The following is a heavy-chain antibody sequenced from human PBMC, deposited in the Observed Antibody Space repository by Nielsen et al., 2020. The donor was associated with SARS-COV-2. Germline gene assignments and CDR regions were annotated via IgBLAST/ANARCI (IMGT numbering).Heavy chain of an antibody. CDR1: VAPSVVTT. J-gene: IGHJ5*02. Sequence: SETLSLPALSLVAPSVVTTGAGSGSPQGRDWSGLGISITVGAPTTTPSLKSRVTISVDTSKNQFSLKLSSVTAADTAVYYCAREGADSSGYLDWFDPWGQGTLVTVSS. V-gene: IGHV4-59*12. CDR3: AREGADSSGYLDWFDP. CDR2: SITVGAP. D-gene: IGHD3-22*01.